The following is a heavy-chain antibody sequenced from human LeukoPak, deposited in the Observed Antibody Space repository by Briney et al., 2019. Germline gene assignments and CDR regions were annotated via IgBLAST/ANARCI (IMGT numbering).Heavy chain of an antibody. V-gene: IGHV1-24*01. CDR3: APSWGSSGWYSWFDP. Sequence: ASVKVSCKVSGYTLTELSMHWVRQAPGEGLEWMGGFDPEDGETIYAQKFQGRVTMTEDTSTDTAYMEVSSLKSEDTAVYYCAPSWGSSGWYSWFDPWGQGTLVTVSS. CDR2: FDPEDGET. D-gene: IGHD6-19*01. J-gene: IGHJ5*02. CDR1: GYTLTELS.